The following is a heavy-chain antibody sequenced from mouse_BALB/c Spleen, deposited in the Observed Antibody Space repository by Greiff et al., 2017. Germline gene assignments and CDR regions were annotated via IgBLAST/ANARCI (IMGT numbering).Heavy chain of an antibody. D-gene: IGHD2-4*01. J-gene: IGHJ4*01. CDR1: GYTFTNYW. Sequence: QVQLQQSGAELVRPGTSVKISCKASGYTFTNYWLGWVKQRPGHGLEWIGDIYPGGGYTNYNEKFKGKATLTADTSSSTAYMQLSSLTSEDSAVYLCARGTTMIYAMDYWGQGTAVTVSS. CDR3: ARGTTMIYAMDY. V-gene: IGHV1-63*02. CDR2: IYPGGGYT.